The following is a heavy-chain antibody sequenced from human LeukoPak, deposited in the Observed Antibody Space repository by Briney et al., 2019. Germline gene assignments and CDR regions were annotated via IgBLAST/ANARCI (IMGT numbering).Heavy chain of an antibody. V-gene: IGHV1-2*02. D-gene: IGHD4-17*01. J-gene: IGHJ4*02. CDR1: GYTFTDYY. Sequence: ASVKVSCKASGYTFTDYYMHWVRQAPGQGLEWMGWINPKSDYTNYAQKFQGRVTMTRDTSISTAYMELSRLRSDGTAVYYCARVKGLYGDYGEIDYWGQGTLVTVPS. CDR2: INPKSDYT. CDR3: ARVKGLYGDYGEIDY.